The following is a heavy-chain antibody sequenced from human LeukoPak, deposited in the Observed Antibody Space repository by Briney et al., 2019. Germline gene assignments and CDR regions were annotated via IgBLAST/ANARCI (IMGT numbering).Heavy chain of an antibody. J-gene: IGHJ6*03. V-gene: IGHV1-2*02. CDR3: QAEDGIRYFDWLLASPYYYMDV. Sequence: SSLKVSCKAYRYTFTGYYMHWVRQAPGQGLEWIQLINPNSGGTNYAQKFQGRVTMTRDTSISTAYMELSRLRSDDTAVFFFQAEDGIRYFDWLLASPYYYMDVWGKGTTVTISS. D-gene: IGHD3-9*01. CDR1: RYTFTGYY. CDR2: INPNSGGT.